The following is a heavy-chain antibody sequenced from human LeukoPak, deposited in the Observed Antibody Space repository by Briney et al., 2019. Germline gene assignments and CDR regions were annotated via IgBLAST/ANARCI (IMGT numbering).Heavy chain of an antibody. D-gene: IGHD1-26*01. CDR2: INPNSGGT. CDR3: ARVPSQVGATGFDY. Sequence: ASVKVSCKASGYTFTGYYMHWVRQAPGQGLEWMGWINPNSGGTNYAQKFQGRVTMTRDTSISTAYMELSRLRSDDMAVYYCARVPSQVGATGFDYWGQGTLVTVSS. J-gene: IGHJ4*02. V-gene: IGHV1-2*02. CDR1: GYTFTGYY.